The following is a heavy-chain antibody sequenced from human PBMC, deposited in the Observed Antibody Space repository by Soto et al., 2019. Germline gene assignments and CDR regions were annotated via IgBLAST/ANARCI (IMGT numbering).Heavy chain of an antibody. Sequence: GASVKVSCKASGGTFSSYAISWVRQAPGQGLEGMGGIIPIFGTANYAQKFQGRVTITADESTSTAYMELSSLRSEDTAVYYCAPPPIEYSSHPVAFDIWGQGKMLTVSS. CDR1: GGTFSSYA. V-gene: IGHV1-69*13. D-gene: IGHD6-6*01. CDR3: APPPIEYSSHPVAFDI. CDR2: IIPIFGTA. J-gene: IGHJ3*02.